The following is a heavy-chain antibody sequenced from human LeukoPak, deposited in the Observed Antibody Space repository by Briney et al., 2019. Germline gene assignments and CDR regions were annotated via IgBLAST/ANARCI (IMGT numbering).Heavy chain of an antibody. CDR1: GGSISNYY. CDR3: ARDQGNWFDP. Sequence: SETLSLTCTVSGGSISNYYWSWIRQPAGKGLEWIGRFYTRGSTNYNPSLKSRVTMSVDTSKNQFYLKLSSVTAADTAVYYCARDQGNWFDPWGQGTLVTVSS. V-gene: IGHV4-4*07. J-gene: IGHJ5*02. CDR2: FYTRGST.